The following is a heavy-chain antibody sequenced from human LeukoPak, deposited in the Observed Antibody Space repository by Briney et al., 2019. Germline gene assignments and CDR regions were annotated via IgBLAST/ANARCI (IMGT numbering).Heavy chain of an antibody. CDR1: GFTFSSYT. CDR2: ITTSDGNT. V-gene: IGHV3-23*01. D-gene: IGHD3-10*01. CDR3: ARDKYSFGEFDY. Sequence: GGSLRLSCAASGFTFSSYTMSWVRQAPGKGLEWVSTITTSDGNTYYADSVKGRFTFSRDTSKNMLYLQMNSLRAEDTAVYFCARDKYSFGEFDYWGQGTLVTVSS. J-gene: IGHJ4*02.